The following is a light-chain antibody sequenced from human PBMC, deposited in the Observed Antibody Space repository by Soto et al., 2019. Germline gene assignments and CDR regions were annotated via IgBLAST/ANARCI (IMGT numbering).Light chain of an antibody. CDR3: SSYTSSSTRGVV. CDR2: EVS. J-gene: IGLJ2*01. CDR1: SSDVGGYNY. V-gene: IGLV2-14*01. Sequence: QSVLTQPASVSGSPGQSITIYCTGTSSDVGGYNYVSWYQQHPGKAPKLMIYEVSNRPSGVSNRFSGSKSGNTASLTISGLQAEDEADYYCSSYTSSSTRGVVFGGGTKLTVL.